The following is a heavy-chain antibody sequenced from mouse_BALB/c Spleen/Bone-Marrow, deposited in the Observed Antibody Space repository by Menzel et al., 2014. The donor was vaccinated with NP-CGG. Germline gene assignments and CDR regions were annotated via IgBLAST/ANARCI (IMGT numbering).Heavy chain of an antibody. Sequence: QVQLQQPGAELAKPGASVKMSCKASGYTFTSYWMHWVEQRPGQGLEWIGYINPSTGYTEYNQKFKDKATLTADKSSSTAYMQLSSLTSEDSAVYYCARRGYAMDYWGQGTSVTVSS. V-gene: IGHV1-7*01. CDR1: GYTFTSYW. CDR2: INPSTGYT. CDR3: ARRGYAMDY. J-gene: IGHJ4*01.